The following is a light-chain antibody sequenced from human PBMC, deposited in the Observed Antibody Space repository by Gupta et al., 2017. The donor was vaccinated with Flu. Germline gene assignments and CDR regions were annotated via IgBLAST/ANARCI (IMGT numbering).Light chain of an antibody. CDR1: QNIGSW. J-gene: IGKJ4*01. CDR3: LQANSFPLT. Sequence: PSTVSASVGDRVTITCRASQNIGSWVAWYQQKPVKAPKVLIHAASTVETGVTSRFSGSGXGTXFTLTIXRLQPEDFATYCCLQANSFPLTFGXGTKVEMK. CDR2: AAS. V-gene: IGKV1-12*01.